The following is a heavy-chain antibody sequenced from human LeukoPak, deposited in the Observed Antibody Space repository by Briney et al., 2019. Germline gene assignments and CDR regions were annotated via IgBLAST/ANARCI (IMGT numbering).Heavy chain of an antibody. CDR1: GYTLTELS. CDR3: GRHDGGSGWPWLGIDY. J-gene: IGHJ4*02. D-gene: IGHD6-25*01. CDR2: FDPEDGET. Sequence: GASVNVSCKVSGYTLTELSMHWVRQAPGKGLEWMGGFDPEDGETIYAQEFQGRVTMTTDTPTSTVYMELRSLRSDDTAVYYCGRHDGGSGWPWLGIDYWGQGTLVTVSS. V-gene: IGHV1-24*01.